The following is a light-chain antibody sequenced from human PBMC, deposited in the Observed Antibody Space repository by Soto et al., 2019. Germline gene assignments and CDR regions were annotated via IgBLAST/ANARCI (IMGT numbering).Light chain of an antibody. CDR1: QSVSSGY. Sequence: EIVLTQSPGTLSLSPGERATLSCRASQSVSSGYLAWYQQKPGQAPRLLIYGASSRATGIPDRFSGGGSGTDFTLTIPGLEPEDFAVYYCQHYPTSPPFTFGPGTRVDIK. CDR2: GAS. J-gene: IGKJ3*01. CDR3: QHYPTSPPFT. V-gene: IGKV3-20*01.